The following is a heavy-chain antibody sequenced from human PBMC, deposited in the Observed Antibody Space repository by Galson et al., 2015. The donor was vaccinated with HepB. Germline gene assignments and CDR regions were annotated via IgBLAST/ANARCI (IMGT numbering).Heavy chain of an antibody. CDR3: ARSSGLPSYYFDY. V-gene: IGHV4-30-2*01. D-gene: IGHD3/OR15-3a*01. Sequence: TLSLTCAASGGSISSNAYSWSWIRQPPGKGLEWIGYIYHSGNTYYNPSLKSRVILSVDRSKKQFSLKVTSVTAADTAVYFCARSSGLPSYYFDYWGQGTLVTVSS. CDR2: IYHSGNT. J-gene: IGHJ4*02. CDR1: GGSISSNAYS.